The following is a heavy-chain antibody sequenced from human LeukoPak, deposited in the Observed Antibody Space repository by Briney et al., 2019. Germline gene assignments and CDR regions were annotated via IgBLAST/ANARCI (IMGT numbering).Heavy chain of an antibody. CDR3: AKAHYGSGSYYNALDY. CDR1: GLTFSSYG. V-gene: IGHV3-23*01. CDR2: ISGSGGST. J-gene: IGHJ4*02. D-gene: IGHD3-10*01. Sequence: GGTLRLSCAASGLTFSSYGMSWVRQAPGKGLEWVSAISGSGGSTYYADSVKGRFTISRDNSKNTLYLQMNSLRAEDTAVYYCAKAHYGSGSYYNALDYWGQGTLVTVSS.